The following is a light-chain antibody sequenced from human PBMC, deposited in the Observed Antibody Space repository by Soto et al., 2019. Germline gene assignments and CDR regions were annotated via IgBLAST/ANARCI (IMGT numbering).Light chain of an antibody. CDR1: QSVNNNY. V-gene: IGKV3-11*01. Sequence: EIVLTQSPGTLSLSPLEIATLSCMASQSVNNNYVAWYQQKPGQAPRLLIYDASNRATGIPARFSGSGSATDFTLTISSLETEDFAVYYCQQSSSWITFGQGTRLEI. CDR2: DAS. CDR3: QQSSSWIT. J-gene: IGKJ5*01.